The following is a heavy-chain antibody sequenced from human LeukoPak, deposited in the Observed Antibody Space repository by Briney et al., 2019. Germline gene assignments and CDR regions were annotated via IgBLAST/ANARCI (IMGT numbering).Heavy chain of an antibody. CDR2: ISSSSSYI. CDR1: GFTFSSYG. Sequence: PGGSLRLSCAASGFTFSSYGMHWVRQAPGKGLEWVSSISSSSSYIYYADSVKGRFTISRDNAKNSLYLQMNSLRAEDTAVYYCARGGYSYGHFDYWGQGTLVTVSS. J-gene: IGHJ4*02. CDR3: ARGGYSYGHFDY. V-gene: IGHV3-21*01. D-gene: IGHD5-18*01.